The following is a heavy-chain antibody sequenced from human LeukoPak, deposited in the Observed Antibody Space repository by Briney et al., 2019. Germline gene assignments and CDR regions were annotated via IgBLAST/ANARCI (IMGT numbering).Heavy chain of an antibody. CDR3: ARDFCPLHSSGWYCNAFDI. V-gene: IGHV1-2*02. CDR1: GYTFTDYY. D-gene: IGHD6-19*01. Sequence: GASVKVSCKASGYTFTDYYIHWVRLAPGQGLEWMGWINPNSGGTNYVQKFQGRVTMTRDTSISTAYMELSRLRSDDTAVYYCARDFCPLHSSGWYCNAFDIWGQGTMVTVSS. J-gene: IGHJ3*02. CDR2: INPNSGGT.